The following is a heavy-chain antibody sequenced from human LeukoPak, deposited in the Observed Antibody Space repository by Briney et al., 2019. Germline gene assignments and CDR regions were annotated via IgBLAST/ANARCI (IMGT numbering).Heavy chain of an antibody. CDR3: ARHRYYYDSSGYYYQP. CDR2: IYYSGST. Sequence: TTSETLSLTCTVSGGSIFSYYWSWIRQPPGKGLEWIGYIYYSGSTNYNPSLKSRVTISVDTSKNQFSLRLSSVTAADTAVYYCARHRYYYDSSGYYYQPWGQGTLVTVSS. D-gene: IGHD3-22*01. J-gene: IGHJ5*02. V-gene: IGHV4-59*01. CDR1: GGSIFSYY.